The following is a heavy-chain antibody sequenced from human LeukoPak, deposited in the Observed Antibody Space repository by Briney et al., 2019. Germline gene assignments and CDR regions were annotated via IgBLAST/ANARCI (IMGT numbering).Heavy chain of an antibody. Sequence: PSETLSLTCGVSGGSITSTNYWTWVRQHPPKDLEWYGEVKLQRSTNYNPSLMGRVAISVDMSENHNPLQLTSVTAADTAVDECAREGGPYRPLDFSGQGTLVTVSS. J-gene: IGHJ4*02. CDR2: VKLQRST. V-gene: IGHV4-4*02. CDR3: AREGGPYRPLDF. CDR1: GGSITSTNY.